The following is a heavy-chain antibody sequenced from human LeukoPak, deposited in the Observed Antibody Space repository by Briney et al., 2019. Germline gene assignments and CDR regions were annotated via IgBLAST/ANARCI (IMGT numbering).Heavy chain of an antibody. CDR1: GFTFSSYS. J-gene: IGHJ4*02. CDR3: TRDYTYHDF. Sequence: GGSLRLSCAASGFTFSSYSMNWVRQAPGKGLEWGSYISGSSSTIYYADSVKGRFTISRDNGKNTLYLQMNSLRAEDTAVYYCTRDYTYHDFWGQGTLVTVSS. D-gene: IGHD5-24*01. V-gene: IGHV3-48*01. CDR2: ISGSSSTI.